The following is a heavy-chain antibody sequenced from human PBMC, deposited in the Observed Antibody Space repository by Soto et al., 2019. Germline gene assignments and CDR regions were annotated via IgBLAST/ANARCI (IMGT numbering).Heavy chain of an antibody. Sequence: EERLVQSGGGLVQPGGSLRLSCAAYGFSGGGNYMSWVRQAPGKGLELVSLIYSGGNPFYADSMKGRFTLSRDNSNNMLYLQMDSLRAEDTAVYYCARGPNSDFWCQGNLVIVSS. D-gene: IGHD2-21*01. CDR1: GFSGGGNY. CDR3: ARGPNSDF. CDR2: IYSGGNP. V-gene: IGHV3-53*01. J-gene: IGHJ4*02.